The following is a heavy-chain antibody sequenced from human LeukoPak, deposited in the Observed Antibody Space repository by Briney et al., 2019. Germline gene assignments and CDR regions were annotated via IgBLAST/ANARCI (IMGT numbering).Heavy chain of an antibody. CDR2: IIPILGIA. D-gene: IGHD3-10*01. Sequence: SVKVSCKASGGTFSSYAISWVRQAPGQGLEWMGRIIPILGIANYAQKFQGRVTITADKSTSTAYMELSSLRSEDTAVYYCARSTGFSTQHDAFDIGGKGKLVPV. CDR1: GGTFSSYA. V-gene: IGHV1-69*04. J-gene: IGHJ3*02. CDR3: ARSTGFSTQHDAFDI.